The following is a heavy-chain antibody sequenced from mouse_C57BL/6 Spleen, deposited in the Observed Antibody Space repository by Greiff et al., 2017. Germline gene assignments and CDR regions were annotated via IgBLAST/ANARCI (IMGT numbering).Heavy chain of an antibody. J-gene: IGHJ2*01. CDR2: IWSGGST. V-gene: IGHV2-2*01. Sequence: VQLQQSGPGLVQPSQSLSITCTVSGFSLTSYGVHWVRQSPGKGLEWLGVIWSGGSTDYNAAFISRLSISKDNSKSQVFFKMNSLQADDTAIYYCARKRHDGAYLDYWGQGTTLTVSS. CDR1: GFSLTSYG. CDR3: ARKRHDGAYLDY. D-gene: IGHD2-12*01.